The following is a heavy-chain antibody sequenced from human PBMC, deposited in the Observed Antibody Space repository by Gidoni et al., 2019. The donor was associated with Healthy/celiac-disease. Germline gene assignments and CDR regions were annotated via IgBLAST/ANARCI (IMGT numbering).Heavy chain of an antibody. D-gene: IGHD6-19*01. Sequence: QLQLQESGPGLVKPSETLSLTCTVSGGSISSSSYYWGWIRQPPGKGLEWIGSIYYSGSTYYNPSLKSRVTISVDTSKNQFSLKLSSVTAADTAVYYCANLEVAGTFYDWGQGTLVTVSS. CDR1: GGSISSSSYY. CDR2: IYYSGST. J-gene: IGHJ4*02. V-gene: IGHV4-39*01. CDR3: ANLEVAGTFYD.